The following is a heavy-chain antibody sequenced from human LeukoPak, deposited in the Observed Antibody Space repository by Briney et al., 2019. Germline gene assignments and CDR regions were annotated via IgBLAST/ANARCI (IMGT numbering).Heavy chain of an antibody. J-gene: IGHJ4*02. CDR1: GGSISSSSYY. D-gene: IGHD5-18*01. CDR3: AGARGHTAQDNY. CDR2: IYYSGST. Sequence: SETLSLTCTVSGGSISSSSYYWGWIRQPPGKGLEWIGSIYYSGSTYYNPSLKSRVTISVDTSKNQFSLKLSSVTAADMAVYYCAGARGHTAQDNYWGQGTLVTVSS. V-gene: IGHV4-39*01.